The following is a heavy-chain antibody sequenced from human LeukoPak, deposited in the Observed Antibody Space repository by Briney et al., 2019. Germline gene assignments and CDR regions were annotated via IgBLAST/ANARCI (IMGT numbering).Heavy chain of an antibody. Sequence: PGGSLRLSCAASGFTFSSYSMNWVRQAPGKGLEWVSYISSSSSTIYYADSVKGRFTISRDNAKNSLYLQMNSLRAEDTAVYYCARDPHLTYYYGSGKITAYYSGMDVWGQGTTVTVSS. CDR1: GFTFSSYS. D-gene: IGHD3-10*01. J-gene: IGHJ6*02. V-gene: IGHV3-48*04. CDR2: ISSSSSTI. CDR3: ARDPHLTYYYGSGKITAYYSGMDV.